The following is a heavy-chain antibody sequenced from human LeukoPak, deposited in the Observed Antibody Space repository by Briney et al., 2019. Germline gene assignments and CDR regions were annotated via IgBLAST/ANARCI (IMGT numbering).Heavy chain of an antibody. CDR3: ARDLVDTAMGYYYGMDV. Sequence: SETLSLTCTVSGGSISSYYWSWIRQPPGKGLEWIGYIYYGGSTNYNPSLKSRVTISVDTSKNQFSLKLSSVTAADTAVYYCARDLVDTAMGYYYGMDVWGQGTTVTVSS. CDR1: GGSISSYY. J-gene: IGHJ6*02. D-gene: IGHD5-18*01. V-gene: IGHV4-59*01. CDR2: IYYGGST.